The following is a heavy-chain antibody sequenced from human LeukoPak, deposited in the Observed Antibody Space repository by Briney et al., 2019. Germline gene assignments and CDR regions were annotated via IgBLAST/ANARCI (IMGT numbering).Heavy chain of an antibody. CDR2: ISCTGSNK. V-gene: IGHV3-48*03. CDR3: ARVFVGENFDY. J-gene: IGHJ4*02. Sequence: GGSLRLSCAASGFTFSSYEMNWVRQAPGKGLEWLSYISCTGSNKYYAESVKGRFTISRDNAKNSLYLQMDSLRVEDTAVYFCARVFVGENFDYWGQGTLVTVSS. CDR1: GFTFSSYE. D-gene: IGHD1-14*01.